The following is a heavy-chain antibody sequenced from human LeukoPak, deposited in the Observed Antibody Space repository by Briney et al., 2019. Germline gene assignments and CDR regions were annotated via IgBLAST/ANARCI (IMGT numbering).Heavy chain of an antibody. CDR1: GFIFGNYR. D-gene: IGHD1-1*01. V-gene: IGHV3-74*01. Sequence: PGGSLRLSCVTAGFIFGNYRMHWVRQAPGKGLVWVSRINSDGGGTDYAESVKGRFTIARDNSKHTLYLRMGCLRVAETAVYYCATAMNGLIWGQRTLVTVSS. CDR2: INSDGGGT. CDR3: ATAMNGLI. J-gene: IGHJ4*02.